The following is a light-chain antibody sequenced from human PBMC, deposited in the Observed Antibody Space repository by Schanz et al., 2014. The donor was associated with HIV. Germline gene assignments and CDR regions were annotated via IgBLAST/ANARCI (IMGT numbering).Light chain of an antibody. CDR1: SSNIGAGYD. V-gene: IGLV1-40*01. Sequence: QSVLTQPPSVSGAPGQRVTISCTGSSSNIGAGYDVHWYKQLPETAPKLLMFGNNNRPSGVPDRYSGSKSDTSASLAITGLQAEDEADYYCAAWDDRLNALVFGGGTKLTVL. J-gene: IGLJ2*01. CDR2: GNN. CDR3: AAWDDRLNALV.